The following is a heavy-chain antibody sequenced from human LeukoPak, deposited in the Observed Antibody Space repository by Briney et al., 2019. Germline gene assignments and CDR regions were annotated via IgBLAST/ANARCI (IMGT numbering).Heavy chain of an antibody. Sequence: GGSLRLSCAAYGFTFSHYAMHWVRQAPGKGLEWVAVIWHDGSSQYYAGSVKGRFTISRDNSKKTVYLQMNSLRAEDTAVYYCAKDAQRGSDYSNSLEYWGQGILVTVSS. J-gene: IGHJ4*02. CDR2: IWHDGSSQ. CDR3: AKDAQRGSDYSNSLEY. CDR1: GFTFSHYA. D-gene: IGHD4-11*01. V-gene: IGHV3-33*06.